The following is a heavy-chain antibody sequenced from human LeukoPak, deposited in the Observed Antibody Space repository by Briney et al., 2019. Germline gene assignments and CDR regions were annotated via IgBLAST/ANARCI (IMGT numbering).Heavy chain of an antibody. CDR3: ASFQSDGSGSYYKAFDY. V-gene: IGHV5-51*01. J-gene: IGHJ4*02. CDR2: IYPGDSDT. CDR1: GYSFTSYW. D-gene: IGHD3-10*01. Sequence: GESLKISCKGSGYSFTSYWIGWVRQMPGKGLEWMGIIYPGDSDTRYSPSFQGQVTISADKSISTAYLQWSSLKASDTAMYYCASFQSDGSGSYYKAFDYWGQGTLVTVSS.